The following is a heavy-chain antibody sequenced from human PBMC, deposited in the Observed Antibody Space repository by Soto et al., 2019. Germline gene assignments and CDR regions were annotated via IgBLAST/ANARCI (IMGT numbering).Heavy chain of an antibody. D-gene: IGHD1-26*01. J-gene: IGHJ4*02. CDR1: GFTFSSYA. CDR2: ISGSGGST. V-gene: IGHV3-23*01. Sequence: PGGSLRLSFAASGFTFSSYAMSWVRQAPGKGLEWVSAISGSGGSTYYADSVKGRFTISRDNSKNTLYLRMNSLRAEDTAVYYCAKFPYSGSPNRQYYFDYWGQGTLVTVSS. CDR3: AKFPYSGSPNRQYYFDY.